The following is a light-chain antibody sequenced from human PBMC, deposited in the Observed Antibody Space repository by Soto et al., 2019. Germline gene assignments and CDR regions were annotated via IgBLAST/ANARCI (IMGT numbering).Light chain of an antibody. V-gene: IGLV2-23*01. CDR3: CSYAGSSTSV. Sequence: QSALTQPASVSGSPGRSITISCTGTSSDVGSYNLVSWYQQHPGKAPKLMIYEGSKRPSGVSNRFSGSKSGNTASLTTSGLQAEDEADYYCCSYAGSSTSVFGTGTKVTVL. CDR1: SSDVGSYNL. CDR2: EGS. J-gene: IGLJ1*01.